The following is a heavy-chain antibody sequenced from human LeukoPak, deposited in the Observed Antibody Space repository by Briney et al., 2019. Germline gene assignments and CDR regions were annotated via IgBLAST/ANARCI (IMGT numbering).Heavy chain of an antibody. D-gene: IGHD6-13*01. CDR2: INHSGST. J-gene: IGHJ4*02. V-gene: IGHV4-34*01. CDR3: AREDIAAAVDDY. CDR1: GGSFSGYY. Sequence: SETLSLTCAVYGGSFSGYYWSWIRQPPGKGLEWIGEINHSGSTNYNPSLKSRVTISVDTSKNQFSLKLSSVTAADTAVYYCAREDIAAAVDDYWGQGILVTVSS.